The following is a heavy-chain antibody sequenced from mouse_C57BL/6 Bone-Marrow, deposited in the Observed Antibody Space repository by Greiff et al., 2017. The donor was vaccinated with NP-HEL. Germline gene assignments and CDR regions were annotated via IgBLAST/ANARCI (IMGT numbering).Heavy chain of an antibody. CDR2: IDPENGDT. D-gene: IGHD1-1*01. V-gene: IGHV14-4*01. CDR1: GFNIKDDY. CDR3: TTRYYGSSYHYYAMDY. J-gene: IGHJ4*01. Sequence: EVQLKESGAELVRPGASVKLSCTASGFNIKDDYMHWVKQRPEQGLEWIGWIDPENGDTEYASKFQGKATITADTSSNTAYLQLSSLTSEDTAVYYCTTRYYGSSYHYYAMDYWGQGTSVTVSS.